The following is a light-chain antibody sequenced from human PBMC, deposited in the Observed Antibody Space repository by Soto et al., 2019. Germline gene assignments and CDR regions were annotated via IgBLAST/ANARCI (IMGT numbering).Light chain of an antibody. CDR2: GAS. Sequence: EIVWTQSPGTLSLSPGERATLSCRASQSVSSSYLAWYRQKPGQAPRLLIYGASSRATGIPDRFSGSGSGTDFTLTISRLEPEDFAVYYCQQYGSSPGTFGQGTKVDIK. J-gene: IGKJ1*01. V-gene: IGKV3-20*01. CDR3: QQYGSSPGT. CDR1: QSVSSSY.